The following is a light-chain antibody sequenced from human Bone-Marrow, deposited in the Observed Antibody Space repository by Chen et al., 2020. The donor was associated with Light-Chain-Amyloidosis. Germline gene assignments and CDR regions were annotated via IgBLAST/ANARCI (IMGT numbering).Light chain of an antibody. V-gene: IGLV3-25*03. J-gene: IGLJ2*01. CDR2: RDT. CDR1: DLPTKY. Sequence: SSELTQPPSVSVSPGPTARITCSGDDLPTKYAYWYQHKPGQAPVLGIHRDTERPSGISERFCGSSSGTTATLTISGVQAEDAADYHCQSADSSGTYEVIFGGGTKLTVL. CDR3: QSADSSGTYEVI.